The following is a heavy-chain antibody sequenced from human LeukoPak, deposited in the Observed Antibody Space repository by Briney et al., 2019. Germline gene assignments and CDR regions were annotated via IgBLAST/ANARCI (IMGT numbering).Heavy chain of an antibody. CDR1: GYSISSGYY. CDR2: IYHSGST. V-gene: IGHV4-38-2*02. J-gene: IGHJ3*02. D-gene: IGHD1-26*01. Sequence: SETLSLTCTVSGYSISSGYYWGWIRQPPGKGLEWIGSIYHSGSTNHNPSLKSRVTISVDKSKNQFSLKLSSVTAADTAVYYCARGTQWELLNAFDIWGQGTMVTVSS. CDR3: ARGTQWELLNAFDI.